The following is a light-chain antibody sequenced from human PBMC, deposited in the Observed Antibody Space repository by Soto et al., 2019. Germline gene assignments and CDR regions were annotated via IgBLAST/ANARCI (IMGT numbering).Light chain of an antibody. V-gene: IGKV1-33*01. CDR2: DAS. CDR3: QHYENRPT. J-gene: IGKJ5*01. Sequence: DKQMTQSPSSLSAYVGDRVTITFQASQNINNYLNWYQQKPGRAPKLLIYDASNLEAGVPSRFRGSGSGTDFTVTISRLQPEDIATYYCQHYENRPTFGEGTRLEI. CDR1: QNINNY.